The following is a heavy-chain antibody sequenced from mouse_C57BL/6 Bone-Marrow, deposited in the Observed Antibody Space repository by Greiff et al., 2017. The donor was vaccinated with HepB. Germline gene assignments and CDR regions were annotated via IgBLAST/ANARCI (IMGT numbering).Heavy chain of an antibody. Sequence: EVQLVESGPGLVKPSQSLSLTCSVTGYSITSGYYWNWIRQFPGNKLEWMGYISYDGSNNYNPSLKNRISITRDTSKNQFFLKLNSVTTEDTATYYCARGYYGSSYRNAMDYWGQGTSVTFSS. CDR1: GYSITSGYY. CDR2: ISYDGSN. CDR3: ARGYYGSSYRNAMDY. V-gene: IGHV3-6*01. D-gene: IGHD1-1*01. J-gene: IGHJ4*01.